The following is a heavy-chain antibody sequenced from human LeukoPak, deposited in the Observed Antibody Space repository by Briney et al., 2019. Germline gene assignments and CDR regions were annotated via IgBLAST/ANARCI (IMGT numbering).Heavy chain of an antibody. V-gene: IGHV3-23*01. CDR3: AKDRRIFGVVDAFDI. J-gene: IGHJ3*02. Sequence: HPGGSLRLSCAASGFTFSSYAMSWVRPAPGKGLEWVSAISGSGGSTYYADSVKGRFTISRDNSKNTLYLQMNSLRAEDTAVYYCAKDRRIFGVVDAFDIWGQGTMVTVSS. CDR1: GFTFSSYA. CDR2: ISGSGGST. D-gene: IGHD3-3*01.